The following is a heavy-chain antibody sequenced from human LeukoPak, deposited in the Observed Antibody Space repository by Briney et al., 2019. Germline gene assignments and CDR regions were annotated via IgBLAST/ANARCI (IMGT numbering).Heavy chain of an antibody. V-gene: IGHV4-34*01. CDR1: GGSFSGYY. D-gene: IGHD3-10*01. J-gene: IGHJ4*02. CDR3: AVYYYGSGANYYFDY. Sequence: SETLSLTCAVYGGSFSGYYWSWIRQPPGKGLEWIGEINHSGSTNYNPSLKSRVTISVDTSKNQFSLKLSSVTAADTAVYYCAVYYYGSGANYYFDYWGQGTLVTVSS. CDR2: INHSGST.